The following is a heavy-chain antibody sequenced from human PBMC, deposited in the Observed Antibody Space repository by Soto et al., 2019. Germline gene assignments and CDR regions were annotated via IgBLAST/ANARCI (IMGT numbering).Heavy chain of an antibody. D-gene: IGHD3-22*01. J-gene: IGHJ5*02. CDR1: GGSISSYY. CDR2: IYYSGST. CDR3: ARGLYDSSGYYSWFDP. V-gene: IGHV4-59*01. Sequence: SETLSLTCTVSGGSISSYYWSWIRQPPGKGLEWIGYIYYSGSTNYNPSLKSRVTISVDTSKNQFSLKLSSVTAADTAVYYCARGLYDSSGYYSWFDPWGQGTMVTVSS.